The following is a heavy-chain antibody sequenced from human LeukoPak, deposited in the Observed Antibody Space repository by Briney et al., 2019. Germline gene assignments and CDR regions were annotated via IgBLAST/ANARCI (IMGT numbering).Heavy chain of an antibody. J-gene: IGHJ4*02. CDR1: GGSFSGYY. Sequence: SETLSLTCAVYGGSFSGYYWSWIRQPPGKGLEWIGEINHSGSTNYNPSLKSRVTISVDTSKNQFPLKLSSVTAADTAVYYCASRGYYFDYWGQGTLVTVSS. V-gene: IGHV4-34*01. CDR2: INHSGST. CDR3: ASRGYYFDY. D-gene: IGHD3-16*01.